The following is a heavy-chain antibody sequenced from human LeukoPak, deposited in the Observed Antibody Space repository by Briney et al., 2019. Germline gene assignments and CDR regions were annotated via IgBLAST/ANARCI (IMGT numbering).Heavy chain of an antibody. Sequence: PGGSLRLSCAASGFIVSSNYMSWVRQAPGKGLEWVSVISSGGNIYYADSVEGRFTISRDISKNTLYLQMNGLRAEDTAVYYCAREVRGYYFDYWGQGTLVTVSS. CDR2: ISSGGNI. J-gene: IGHJ4*02. V-gene: IGHV3-53*01. CDR1: GFIVSSNY. CDR3: AREVRGYYFDY. D-gene: IGHD3-22*01.